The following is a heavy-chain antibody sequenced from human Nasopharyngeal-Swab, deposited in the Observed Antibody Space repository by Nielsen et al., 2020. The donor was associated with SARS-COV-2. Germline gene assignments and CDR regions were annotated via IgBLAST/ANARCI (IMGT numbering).Heavy chain of an antibody. CDR3: ARHRYSSSWSWYFDY. CDR2: IYYSGST. J-gene: IGHJ4*02. Sequence: SATLSLTCTVSGGSISSSSYYWGWIRQPPGKGLEWIGGIYYSGSTYYNPSLKSRVTISVDTSKNQFSLKLSSVTAADTAVYYCARHRYSSSWSWYFDYWGQGTLVTVSS. D-gene: IGHD6-13*01. V-gene: IGHV4-39*01. CDR1: GGSISSSSYY.